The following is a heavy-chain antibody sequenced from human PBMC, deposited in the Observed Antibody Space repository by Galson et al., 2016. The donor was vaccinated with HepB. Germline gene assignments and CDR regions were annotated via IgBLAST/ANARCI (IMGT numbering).Heavy chain of an antibody. Sequence: QSGAEVTKPGESLKISCKGSGFNFNSFWIGWVRQMPGKGLEWMGIINPGDSDTIYSPSFQGHVTISADKSIKTTYLQWSSLKASDTAIYYCARWEMGRGVNQGEHFWGQGTLVTVSS. CDR3: ARWEMGRGVNQGEHF. J-gene: IGHJ4*02. CDR1: GFNFNSFW. CDR2: INPGDSDT. V-gene: IGHV5-51*03. D-gene: IGHD3-10*01.